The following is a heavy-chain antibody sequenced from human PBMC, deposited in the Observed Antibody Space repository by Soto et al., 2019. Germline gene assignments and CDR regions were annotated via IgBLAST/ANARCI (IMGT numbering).Heavy chain of an antibody. J-gene: IGHJ3*02. Sequence: EVQLVESGGGLVQPGRSLRLSCAASGFTFDDYAMHWVRQAPGKGPEWVSGITWNSGSRGYAEAVKGRFTISRDNAKNSLYLQRNSLRTEDTALYYCAKSKGYLEILKITVTTFWGPFHIWGQGTIVTVSS. CDR1: GFTFDDYA. CDR2: ITWNSGSR. V-gene: IGHV3-9*01. CDR3: AKSKGYLEILKITVTTFWGPFHI. D-gene: IGHD4-17*01.